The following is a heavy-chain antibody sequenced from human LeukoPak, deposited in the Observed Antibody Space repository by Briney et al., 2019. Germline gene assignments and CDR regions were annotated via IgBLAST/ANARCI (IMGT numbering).Heavy chain of an antibody. V-gene: IGHV1-69*06. D-gene: IGHD3-3*01. J-gene: IGHJ4*02. CDR1: GGTFSSYA. CDR2: IIPIFGTA. Sequence: GASVKVSCKASGGTFSSYAISWVRQAPGQGLEWMGGIIPIFGTANYAQKFQGRVTITADKSTSTAYMELSSLRSEDTAVYYCARARVVTIFGAPTIFDYWGQGTLVTVSS. CDR3: ARARVVTIFGAPTIFDY.